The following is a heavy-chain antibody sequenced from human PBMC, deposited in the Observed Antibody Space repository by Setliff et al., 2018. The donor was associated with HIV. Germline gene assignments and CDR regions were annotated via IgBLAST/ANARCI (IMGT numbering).Heavy chain of an antibody. Sequence: FTGYYMHWIRQPPGKGLEWIGEINHSGSTNYNPSLKSRVTISVDTTTNQVSLQVNSVTAVDTAVYYCARVPHRVVGTTTLLYHFDYWGRGTLVTVSS. CDR3: ARVPHRVVGTTTLLYHFDY. V-gene: IGHV4-34*01. J-gene: IGHJ4*02. CDR1: FTGYY. D-gene: IGHD1-26*01. CDR2: INHSGST.